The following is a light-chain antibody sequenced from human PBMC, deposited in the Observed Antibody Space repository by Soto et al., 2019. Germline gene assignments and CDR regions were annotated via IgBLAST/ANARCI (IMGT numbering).Light chain of an antibody. Sequence: QSVLTQPPSVSAAPGQKVTISCSGSSSNIGNNYVSWYQQLPGTAPKLLIYEINKRPSGIPDRFSGSQSGTSATLGITGLQTGDDADYYCGTWDSSLSAYVFGTGTKLTVL. CDR1: SSNIGNNY. V-gene: IGLV1-51*02. CDR3: GTWDSSLSAYV. J-gene: IGLJ1*01. CDR2: EIN.